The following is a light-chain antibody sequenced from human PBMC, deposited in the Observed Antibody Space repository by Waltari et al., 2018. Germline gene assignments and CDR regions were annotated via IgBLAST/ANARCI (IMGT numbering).Light chain of an antibody. CDR3: QKYVNLPAT. CDR2: DAS. CDR1: QSVCKY. V-gene: IGKV3-20*01. Sequence: EIVLTQSPGTLSLSPGERATLPCRASQSVCKYLAWYQQKPGQAPRLLIYDASIRATGIPDRFSGSGSGTDFSLTISRLEPEDFAVYYCQKYVNLPATFGQGTKVEIK. J-gene: IGKJ1*01.